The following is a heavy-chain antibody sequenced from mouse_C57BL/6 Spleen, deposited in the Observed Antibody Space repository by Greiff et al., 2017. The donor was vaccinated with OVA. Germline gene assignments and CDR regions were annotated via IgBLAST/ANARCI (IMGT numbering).Heavy chain of an antibody. CDR3: ARGGGSSFYYYAMDY. J-gene: IGHJ4*01. CDR2: INTNYGTT. D-gene: IGHD1-1*01. V-gene: IGHV1-39*01. CDR1: GYSFTDYN. Sequence: VQLQQSGPELVKPGASVKISCKASGYSFTDYNMNWVKQSNGKSLEWIGVINTNYGTTSYNQKFKGKATLTVDQSSSTAYMQLNSLTSEDSAFYYCARGGGSSFYYYAMDYWGQGTSVTVSS.